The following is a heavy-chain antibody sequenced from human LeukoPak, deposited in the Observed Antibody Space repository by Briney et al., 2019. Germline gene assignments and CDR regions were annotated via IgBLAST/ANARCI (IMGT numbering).Heavy chain of an antibody. V-gene: IGHV3-33*08. CDR3: ARLADYDFWSGYLKRRYYYYGMDV. J-gene: IGHJ6*02. Sequence: GGSLRLSCAASGFIFSSYAMNWVRQAPGKGLEWVAVIWYDGSNKYYADSVKGRFTISRDNSKNTLYLQMNSLRAEDTAVYYCARLADYDFWSGYLKRRYYYYGMDVWGQGTTVTVSS. CDR2: IWYDGSNK. CDR1: GFIFSSYA. D-gene: IGHD3-3*01.